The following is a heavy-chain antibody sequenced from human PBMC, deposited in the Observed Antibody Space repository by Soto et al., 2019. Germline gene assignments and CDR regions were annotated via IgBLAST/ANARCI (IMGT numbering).Heavy chain of an antibody. J-gene: IGHJ4*02. CDR2: IGWNGARI. V-gene: IGHV3-9*01. D-gene: IGHD3-22*01. CDR1: GFTFDDYA. CDR3: VKDARSPMIVVVVTD. Sequence: VQLVESGGGLVQPGRSLRLSCAASGFTFDDYAMHWVRQVPGKGLEWVSGIGWNGARIAYADSMKGRFTISRDNAKNSLYLQMNNLRAEDTALYHCVKDARSPMIVVVVTDWGQGTVVTVSS.